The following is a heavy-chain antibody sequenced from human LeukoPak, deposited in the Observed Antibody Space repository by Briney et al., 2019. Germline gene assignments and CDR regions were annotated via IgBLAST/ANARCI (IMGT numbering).Heavy chain of an antibody. D-gene: IGHD3-10*01. Sequence: SETLSLTCTASLASITSYYGCWIRQPPGKGLEWIGFFSYSGSANYNPSLKSRVTISVDTSKHQFSLSLTTVTAAGTAVCYCRRAPSSGILYTYGMDVWGQGTTVTVSS. V-gene: IGHV4-59*08. J-gene: IGHJ6*02. CDR1: LASITSYY. CDR3: RRAPSSGILYTYGMDV. CDR2: FSYSGSA.